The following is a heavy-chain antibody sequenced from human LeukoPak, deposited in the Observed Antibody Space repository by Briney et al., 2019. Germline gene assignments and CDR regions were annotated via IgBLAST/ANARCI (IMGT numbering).Heavy chain of an antibody. Sequence: SETLSLTCTVSGGSISSGGHYWSWIRQHPGQGLEWIGYIYYSGSTYYDPSLKSRVTTALDTSRNQFSLDLRSVTAADTAVYYCARESGIILEYYFDYWGQGTLVTVSS. CDR2: IYYSGST. CDR3: ARESGIILEYYFDY. J-gene: IGHJ4*02. CDR1: GGSISSGGHY. V-gene: IGHV4-31*03. D-gene: IGHD2/OR15-2a*01.